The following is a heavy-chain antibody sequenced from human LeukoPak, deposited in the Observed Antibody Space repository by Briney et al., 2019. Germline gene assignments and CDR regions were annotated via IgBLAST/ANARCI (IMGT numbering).Heavy chain of an antibody. Sequence: GGSLRLSCAASGFTFSSYGMHWVRQAPGKGLEWVAVIWYDGSNKYYADSVKGRFTISRDNSKNTLYLQMNSLRAEDTAVYYCARRVGGIAAVSSSAYYYMDVWGKGTTVTVSS. J-gene: IGHJ6*03. CDR1: GFTFSSYG. V-gene: IGHV3-33*01. CDR2: IWYDGSNK. D-gene: IGHD6-13*01. CDR3: ARRVGGIAAVSSSAYYYMDV.